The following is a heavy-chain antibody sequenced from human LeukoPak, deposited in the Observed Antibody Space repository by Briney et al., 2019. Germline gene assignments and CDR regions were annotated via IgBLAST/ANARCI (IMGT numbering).Heavy chain of an antibody. J-gene: IGHJ4*02. CDR2: IIPIFGTA. Sequence: GASEKVSCKASGGTFSSYAISWVRQAPGQGLEWMGRIIPIFGTANYAQKFQGRVTITTDESTSTAYMELSSLRSEDTAVYYCARAYDSSGYYYEFDYWGQGTLVTVSS. CDR3: ARAYDSSGYYYEFDY. CDR1: GGTFSSYA. V-gene: IGHV1-69*05. D-gene: IGHD3-22*01.